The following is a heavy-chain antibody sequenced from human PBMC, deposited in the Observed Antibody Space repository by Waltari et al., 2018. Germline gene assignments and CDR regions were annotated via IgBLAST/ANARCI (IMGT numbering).Heavy chain of an antibody. Sequence: EVQLVQSGAAVKKHGESLKISCKGTGYSFTSYWIGRGGPMPGKGLEWMGIVYPGDSDTRYSPSVQGQVTISADKSISTAYLQWSSLKASDTAMYYCARETEAAAGTIDYWGQGTLVTVSS. CDR3: ARETEAAAGTIDY. J-gene: IGHJ4*02. D-gene: IGHD6-13*01. CDR1: GYSFTSYW. V-gene: IGHV5-51*01. CDR2: VYPGDSDT.